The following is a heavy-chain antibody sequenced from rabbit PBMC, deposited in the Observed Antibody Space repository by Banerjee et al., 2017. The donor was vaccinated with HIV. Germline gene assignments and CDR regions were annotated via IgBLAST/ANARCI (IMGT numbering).Heavy chain of an antibody. J-gene: IGHJ4*01. Sequence: QSLEESGGDLVKPGASLTLTCTASGIDFSSYYYMCWVRQAPGKGLEWIAYIYPGYATTDYASWVNGRFAISLDNAQNTVDLQMTSLTAADTATYFCARAAGYAGYGYATGFDLWGPGTPRHRL. CDR2: IYPGYATT. CDR3: ARAAGYAGYGYATGFDL. CDR1: GIDFSSYYY. V-gene: IGHV1S43*01. D-gene: IGHD6-1*01.